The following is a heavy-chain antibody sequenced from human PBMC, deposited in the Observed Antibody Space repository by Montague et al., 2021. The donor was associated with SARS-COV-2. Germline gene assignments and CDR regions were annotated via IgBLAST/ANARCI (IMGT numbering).Heavy chain of an antibody. V-gene: IGHV4-39*01. D-gene: IGHD4-11*01. J-gene: IGHJ4*02. CDR2: VYYSGST. Sequence: SETLSLTCTVSGDSVSSSDHYWGWIRQPPGKGLEWLGIVYYSGSTYYNPSVKGRVTISIDASKNQFSLKWNSLTATDTAIYHCARRRLQEDYFDFWGQGTLLTVSA. CDR1: GDSVSSSDHY. CDR3: ARRRLQEDYFDF.